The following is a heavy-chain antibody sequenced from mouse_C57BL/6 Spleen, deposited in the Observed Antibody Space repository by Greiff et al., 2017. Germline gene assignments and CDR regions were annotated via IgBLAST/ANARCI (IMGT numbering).Heavy chain of an antibody. CDR1: GYSITSGYD. Sequence: DVQLQESGPGMVKPSQSLSLTCTVTGYSITSGYDWHWIRHFPGNKLEWMGYISYSGSTNYNPSLKSRISITHDTSKNHFFLKLYSVTTEDTATYYWASDYGSSYVAWFAYWGQGTLVTVSA. D-gene: IGHD1-1*01. V-gene: IGHV3-1*01. J-gene: IGHJ3*01. CDR3: ASDYGSSYVAWFAY. CDR2: ISYSGST.